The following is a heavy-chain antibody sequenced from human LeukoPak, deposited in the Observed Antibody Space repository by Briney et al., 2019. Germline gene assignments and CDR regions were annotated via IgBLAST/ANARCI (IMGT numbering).Heavy chain of an antibody. V-gene: IGHV1-18*01. CDR1: GYTFTSYG. CDR2: ISAYNGHT. D-gene: IGHD6-19*01. Sequence: ASVKVSCKASGYTFTSYGINWVRQAPGQGFEWMGWISAYNGHTNYAQELQGRVTMTTDTSTSTAYMELRSLRSDDTAVYYCALYGSGWNFDYWGQGSLVTVSS. CDR3: ALYGSGWNFDY. J-gene: IGHJ4*02.